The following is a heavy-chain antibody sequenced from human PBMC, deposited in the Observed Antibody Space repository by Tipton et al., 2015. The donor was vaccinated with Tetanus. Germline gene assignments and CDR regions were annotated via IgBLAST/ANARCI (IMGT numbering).Heavy chain of an antibody. Sequence: QMQLVQSGAEMKKPGASVKVSCTASGYTFTNYYIYWVRQAPGQGLEWMGWIDPNSGGTVYAQKFQGRVTMTRDTSISTAYMELRSLRSDDTAVYYCARDRGDYIYYGMDVWGLGTTVTVS. CDR3: ARDRGDYIYYGMDV. CDR1: GYTFTNYY. CDR2: IDPNSGGT. D-gene: IGHD3-22*01. V-gene: IGHV1-2*02. J-gene: IGHJ6*02.